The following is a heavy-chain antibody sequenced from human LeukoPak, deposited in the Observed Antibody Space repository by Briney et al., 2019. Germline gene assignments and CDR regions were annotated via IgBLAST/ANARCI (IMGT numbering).Heavy chain of an antibody. CDR2: ISSSGSTI. J-gene: IGHJ6*02. Sequence: GGSLRLSCAGSGFTFSDYYMSWIRQAPGKGLAWVSYISSSGSTIYYADSVKGRFTISRDNAKNSLYLQMNSLRAEDTAVYYCARELSRDGYGEGGAYYYYGMDVWGQGTTVTVSS. CDR3: ARELSRDGYGEGGAYYYYGMDV. D-gene: IGHD5-24*01. V-gene: IGHV3-11*01. CDR1: GFTFSDYY.